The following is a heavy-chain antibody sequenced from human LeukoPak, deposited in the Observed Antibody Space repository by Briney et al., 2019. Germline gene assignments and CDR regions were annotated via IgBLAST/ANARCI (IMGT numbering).Heavy chain of an antibody. J-gene: IGHJ4*02. Sequence: ASVKVSCKASGGTFSSYALSWVRQAPGQGLEWMGGIIPIFGTANYAQKFQGRVTITADESTSTAYMELSSLRSEDTAVYYCAREVDYDILTGYSNDYWGQGTLVTVSS. CDR3: AREVDYDILTGYSNDY. CDR1: GGTFSSYA. D-gene: IGHD3-9*01. CDR2: IIPIFGTA. V-gene: IGHV1-69*13.